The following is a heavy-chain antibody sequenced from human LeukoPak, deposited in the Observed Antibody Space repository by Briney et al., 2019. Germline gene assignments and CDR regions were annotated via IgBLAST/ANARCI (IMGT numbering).Heavy chain of an antibody. J-gene: IGHJ6*03. V-gene: IGHV1-8*03. CDR3: ARLYGSGSYYYYYMDV. CDR2: MNPNCGNT. CDR1: GYTFTSYD. D-gene: IGHD3-10*01. Sequence: GASVKVSCKASGYTFTSYDINWVRQATGQGLEWMGWMNPNCGNTGYAQKFQGRVTITRNTSISTAYMELSSLRSEDTAVYYCARLYGSGSYYYYYMDVWGKGTTVTVSS.